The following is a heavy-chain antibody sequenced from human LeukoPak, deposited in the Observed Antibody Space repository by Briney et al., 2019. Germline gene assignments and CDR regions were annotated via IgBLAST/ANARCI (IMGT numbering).Heavy chain of an antibody. D-gene: IGHD3-9*01. J-gene: IGHJ4*02. CDR3: AKDLPGGYFDWSFDY. V-gene: IGHV3-53*01. CDR2: IRSDGST. CDR1: GFTVSSNY. Sequence: PGGSLRLSCTASGFTVSSNYMSWVRQAPGKGLEWVSVIRSDGSTNHADSVKGRLTISRDNSKNTLYLQMNSLRAEDTAVYYCAKDLPGGYFDWSFDYWGQGTLVTVSS.